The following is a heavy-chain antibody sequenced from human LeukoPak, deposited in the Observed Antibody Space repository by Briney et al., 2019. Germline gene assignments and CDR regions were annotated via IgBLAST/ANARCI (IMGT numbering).Heavy chain of an antibody. Sequence: GESLKISCKGSGYSFTSYWIGWVRQMPGKGLEWMGIIYPGDSDTRYSPSFQGQVTISADKSISTAYLQWSSLKASDTAMYYCATHKQQLVLVSAFDIWGQGTMVTVSS. J-gene: IGHJ3*02. CDR1: GYSFTSYW. CDR3: ATHKQQLVLVSAFDI. V-gene: IGHV5-51*01. CDR2: IYPGDSDT. D-gene: IGHD6-13*01.